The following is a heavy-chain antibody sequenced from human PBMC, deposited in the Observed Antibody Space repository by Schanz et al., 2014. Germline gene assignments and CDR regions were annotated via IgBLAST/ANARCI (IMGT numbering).Heavy chain of an antibody. D-gene: IGHD6-19*01. CDR2: MNPNRGKT. J-gene: IGHJ3*01. V-gene: IGHV1-8*01. Sequence: QVQLVQSGAEVQKPGASLRVSCKTSGYTFTSYDINWVRQATGQGLEWMGWMNPNRGKTGFAERFQGRLTMTRNTSISTAYMELNILMSEDTAVYYCATSLIAVANAFDLWGQGTLVTVSS. CDR1: GYTFTSYD. CDR3: ATSLIAVANAFDL.